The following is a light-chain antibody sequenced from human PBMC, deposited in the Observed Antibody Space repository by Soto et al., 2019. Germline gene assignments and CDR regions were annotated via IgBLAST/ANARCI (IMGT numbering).Light chain of an antibody. CDR3: QQRSNWLIT. CDR2: DAS. CDR1: QSVSSD. V-gene: IGKV3-11*01. Sequence: EIVLTQSPATLSLSPGERATHSCRASQSVSSDLAWYQQKPGQAPRLLIYDASNRATGIPARFSGSGSGTDFTLTISSLEPEDFAVYYCQQRSNWLITFGGGTKVEIK. J-gene: IGKJ4*01.